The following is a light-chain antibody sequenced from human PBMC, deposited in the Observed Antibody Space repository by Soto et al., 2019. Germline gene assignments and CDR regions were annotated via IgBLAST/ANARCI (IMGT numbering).Light chain of an antibody. Sequence: QSVLTQPASVSGSPGQSIPVSCTGSSRDFGDDKYVPWYQQQPGKGPNLLIYGVNSRPSGISNRFSGSKSGNTASLTISGLQVEDEAEYFCGSFTTSRIWVFGGGTKLTVL. CDR2: GVN. CDR3: GSFTTSRIWV. CDR1: SRDFGDDKY. V-gene: IGLV2-14*01. J-gene: IGLJ3*02.